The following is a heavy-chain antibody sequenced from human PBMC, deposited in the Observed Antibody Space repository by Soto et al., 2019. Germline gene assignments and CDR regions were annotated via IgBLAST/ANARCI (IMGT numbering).Heavy chain of an antibody. Sequence: QLVESGGGLVQPGGSLRLSCAASGFTFSLYPVNWVRQAPGKGLEWLSYISPSNSTIYYPDSVKGRFTISRDNAKNSLDLQRNGMRDDDTAVYYCARVGRGFCSSTRCYTDGFDLWGQGTVVTVST. J-gene: IGHJ3*01. D-gene: IGHD2-2*01. CDR3: ARVGRGFCSSTRCYTDGFDL. CDR2: ISPSNSTI. CDR1: GFTFSLYP. V-gene: IGHV3-48*02.